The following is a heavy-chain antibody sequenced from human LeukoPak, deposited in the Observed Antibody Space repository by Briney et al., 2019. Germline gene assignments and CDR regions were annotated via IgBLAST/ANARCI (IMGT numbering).Heavy chain of an antibody. J-gene: IGHJ5*02. CDR2: INFGDSET. Sequence: GESLKISCKASGHSFTNHWIGWVRQMPGIGLEWVGIINFGDSETLYSPSFQGQVTISLDKSISTTYLQWRSLKASDTATYYCAARPYAGSPNWYDPWGQGTLVTVSS. V-gene: IGHV5-51*01. CDR1: GHSFTNHW. D-gene: IGHD1-26*01. CDR3: AARPYAGSPNWYDP.